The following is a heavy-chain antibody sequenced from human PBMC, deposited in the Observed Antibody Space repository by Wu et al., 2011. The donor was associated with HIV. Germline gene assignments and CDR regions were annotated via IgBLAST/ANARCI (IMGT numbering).Heavy chain of an antibody. CDR3: AGEPSLNFYDSSGDGAFDI. CDR2: IIPVFGAA. V-gene: IGHV1-69*13. J-gene: IGHJ3*02. CDR1: GVTFRDSS. D-gene: IGHD3-22*01. Sequence: QVQLVQSGAEVKKLGSSVKVSCKASGVTFRDSSLNWVRQAPGQGLEWMGGIIPVFGAARYAQKFQGRVTITADKSTSTAYMELSSLRSDDTAVYYCAGEPSLNFYDSSGDGAFDIWGQGTMVTVSS.